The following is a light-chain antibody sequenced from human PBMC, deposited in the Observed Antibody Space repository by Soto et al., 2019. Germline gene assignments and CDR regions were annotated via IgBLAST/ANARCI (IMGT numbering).Light chain of an antibody. Sequence: QSVLTQPASVSGSRGQSITISCTGTSSDVGSYDLVSWYQDLPGKAPKLIIYEGSKRPSGVSNRFSASKSGNTASLTISGLQAEDEADYFCCSYAGTRTYVFGSGTKVPS. CDR3: CSYAGTRTYV. CDR1: SSDVGSYDL. V-gene: IGLV2-23*01. J-gene: IGLJ1*01. CDR2: EGS.